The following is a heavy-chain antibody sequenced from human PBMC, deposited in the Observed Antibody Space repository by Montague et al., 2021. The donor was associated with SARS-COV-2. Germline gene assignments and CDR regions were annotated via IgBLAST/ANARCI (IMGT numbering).Heavy chain of an antibody. CDR3: ARDLSSSGSCCFDP. Sequence: TLSLTCTVSGGYISSGSYYWSWIRQPAGGGMEWIGRIYASGSTKYNPYLKSRVTISVDTSKNQFSLKVRSVTAADTAVYYCARDLSSSGSCCFDPWGQGTLVTVSS. CDR2: IYASGST. V-gene: IGHV4-61*02. J-gene: IGHJ5*02. D-gene: IGHD6-13*01. CDR1: GGYISSGSYY.